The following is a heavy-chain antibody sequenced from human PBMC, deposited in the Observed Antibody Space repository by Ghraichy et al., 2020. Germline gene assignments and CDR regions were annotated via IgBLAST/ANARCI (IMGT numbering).Heavy chain of an antibody. CDR3: ARGRERGYSYGYGRWFDP. CDR1: GGSISSSNW. D-gene: IGHD5-18*01. V-gene: IGHV4-4*02. J-gene: IGHJ5*02. CDR2: IYHSGST. Sequence: GSLSLTCAVSGGSISSSNWWSWVRQPPGKGLEWIGEIYHSGSTNYNPSLKSRVTISVDKSKNQFSLKLSSVTAADTAVYYCARGRERGYSYGYGRWFDPWGQGTLVTVSS.